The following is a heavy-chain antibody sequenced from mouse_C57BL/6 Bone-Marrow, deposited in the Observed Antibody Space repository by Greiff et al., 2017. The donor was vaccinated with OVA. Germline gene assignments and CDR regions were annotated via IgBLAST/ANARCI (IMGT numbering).Heavy chain of an antibody. D-gene: IGHD1-1*01. J-gene: IGHJ2*01. Sequence: EVQRVESGGGLVQPGDSLSLSCAASGFTFTNYYMSWVRQPPGKALEWLAFIRNKPNGSTTEYSASVKGRFTISRDNSQSNLYLQMNALRAEDSATYYCARYKGRVAVDYFDYWGQGTALTVSS. CDR3: ARYKGRVAVDYFDY. CDR2: IRNKPNGSTT. V-gene: IGHV7-3*01. CDR1: GFTFTNYY.